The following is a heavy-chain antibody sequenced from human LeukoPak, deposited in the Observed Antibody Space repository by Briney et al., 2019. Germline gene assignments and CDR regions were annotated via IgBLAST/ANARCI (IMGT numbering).Heavy chain of an antibody. J-gene: IGHJ3*01. Sequence: PGGSLRLSCAASGFTFSSYAMSWVRQAPGKGLEWVSAIGGSGGSTYYADSVKGRFTISRDNSKNTLYLQMNSLRAEDTAVYYCAREVYTYSWYPHRGGFDFWGQGTMVTVSS. CDR2: IGGSGGST. CDR1: GFTFSSYA. CDR3: AREVYTYSWYPHRGGFDF. V-gene: IGHV3-23*01. D-gene: IGHD6-13*01.